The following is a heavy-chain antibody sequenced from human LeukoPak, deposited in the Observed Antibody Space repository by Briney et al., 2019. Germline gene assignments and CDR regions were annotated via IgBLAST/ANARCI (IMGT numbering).Heavy chain of an antibody. CDR1: GDSVSSNSAA. V-gene: IGHV6-1*01. Sequence: SQTLSLTCAISGDSVSSNSAAWNWIRQSPSRGLEWLGRTYYRSKWYNDYAVSVKSRITINPDTSKNQFSLQLNSVTPEDTAVYYCARARYCSSTSCFYLYDAFDIWGQGTMVTVSS. CDR3: ARARYCSSTSCFYLYDAFDI. CDR2: TYYRSKWYN. J-gene: IGHJ3*02. D-gene: IGHD2-2*01.